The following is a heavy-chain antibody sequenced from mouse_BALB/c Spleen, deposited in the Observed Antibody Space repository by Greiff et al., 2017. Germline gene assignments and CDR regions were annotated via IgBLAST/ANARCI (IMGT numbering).Heavy chain of an antibody. D-gene: IGHD2-4*01. CDR1: GYTFTSYY. J-gene: IGHJ4*01. CDR3: TRCYYDYDRLYYYAMDY. Sequence: QVQLQQSGAELVKPGASVKLSCKASGYTFTSYYMYWVKQRPGQGLEWIGEINPSNGGTNFNEKFKSKATLTVDKSSSTAYMQLSSLTSEDSAVYYCTRCYYDYDRLYYYAMDYWGQGTSVTVSS. CDR2: INPSNGGT. V-gene: IGHV1S81*02.